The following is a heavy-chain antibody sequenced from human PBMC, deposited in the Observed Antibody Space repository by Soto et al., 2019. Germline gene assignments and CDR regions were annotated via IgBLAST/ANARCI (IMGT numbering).Heavy chain of an antibody. CDR1: GGSFSGYY. CDR3: ARGGYGDYHFDC. D-gene: IGHD4-17*01. Sequence: QVQLQQWGAGLLKPSETLSLTCAVYGGSFSGYYWSWIRQPPGKGREWIGEINQSGSANYNPSLKSRVTISVDTSKNQFSLKLSSVAAADTAVYYWARGGYGDYHFDCWGQGTLVTVSS. V-gene: IGHV4-34*01. CDR2: INQSGSA. J-gene: IGHJ4*02.